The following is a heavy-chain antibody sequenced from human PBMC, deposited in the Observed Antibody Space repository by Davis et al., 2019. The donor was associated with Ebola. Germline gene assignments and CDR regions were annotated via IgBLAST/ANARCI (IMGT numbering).Heavy chain of an antibody. CDR1: GYTFTSYG. D-gene: IGHD6-13*01. CDR2: ISAYNGNT. CDR3: ARGEIANYYNYGMDV. Sequence: ASVKVSCKASGYTFTSYGISWVRQAPGQGLEWMGWISAYNGNTNYAQKLQGRVTMTTDTSTSTAYMELRSLRSDDTAVYYCARGEIANYYNYGMDVWGQGTTVTVSS. V-gene: IGHV1-18*01. J-gene: IGHJ6*02.